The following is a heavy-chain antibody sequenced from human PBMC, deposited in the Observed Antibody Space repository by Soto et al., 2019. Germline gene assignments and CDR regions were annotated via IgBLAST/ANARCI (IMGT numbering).Heavy chain of an antibody. CDR3: AKDYDFWSGYLVPTYYFDY. D-gene: IGHD3-3*01. V-gene: IGHV3-23*01. J-gene: IGHJ4*02. CDR1: GFTFSSYA. Sequence: GGSLRLSCAASGFTFSSYAMSWVRQAPGKGLEWVSAISGSGGSTYYADSVKGRFTISRDNSKNTLYLQMNSLRAEDTAVYYCAKDYDFWSGYLVPTYYFDYWGQGTLVTVSS. CDR2: ISGSGGST.